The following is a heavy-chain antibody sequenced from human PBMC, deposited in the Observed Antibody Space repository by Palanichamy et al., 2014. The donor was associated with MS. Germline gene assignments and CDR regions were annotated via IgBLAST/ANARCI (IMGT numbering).Heavy chain of an antibody. Sequence: QVQLVQSGAEVKKSGASVKVSCKTSGYTFTGYYIHWVRQAPGQGLEWMGWIDRYSDDTNYAQKFEGRVTMTRDTSISTAYMELSTLRSDDTAVYYCARRGSYGYDYWGQGTLVTVSS. J-gene: IGHJ4*02. CDR3: ARRGSYGYDY. V-gene: IGHV1-2*02. CDR1: GYTFTGYY. D-gene: IGHD5-18*01. CDR2: IDRYSDDT.